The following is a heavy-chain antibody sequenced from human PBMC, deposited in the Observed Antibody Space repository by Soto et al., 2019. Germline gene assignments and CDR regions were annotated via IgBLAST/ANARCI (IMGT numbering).Heavy chain of an antibody. Sequence: GESLKISCKGSGYRFTSYWIGWVRQMPGKGLEWMGIIYPGDSDTRYNPSFQGQVTISADKSISTAYLQWSSLKASDTAMYYWARHETTMVHTFDYWGQGTLVTVSS. CDR3: ARHETTMVHTFDY. J-gene: IGHJ4*02. V-gene: IGHV5-51*01. CDR1: GYRFTSYW. D-gene: IGHD3-10*01. CDR2: IYPGDSDT.